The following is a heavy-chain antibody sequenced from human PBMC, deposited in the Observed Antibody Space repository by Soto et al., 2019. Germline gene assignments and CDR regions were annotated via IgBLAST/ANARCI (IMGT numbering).Heavy chain of an antibody. CDR1: GGTFSSYA. J-gene: IGHJ6*02. Sequence: SVKVSCKASGGTFSSYAISWVRQAPGQGLEWMGGITPIFGTANYAQKFQGRVTITADESTSTAYMELSSLRSEDTAVYYCARDRIAAAAPYYYYYGMDVWGQGTTVTVSS. CDR2: ITPIFGTA. D-gene: IGHD6-13*01. V-gene: IGHV1-69*13. CDR3: ARDRIAAAAPYYYYYGMDV.